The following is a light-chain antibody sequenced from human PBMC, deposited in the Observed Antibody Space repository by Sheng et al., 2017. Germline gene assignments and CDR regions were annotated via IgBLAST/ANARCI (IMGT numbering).Light chain of an antibody. V-gene: IGKV1-17*02. J-gene: IGKJ1*01. CDR1: QDIRDD. CDR2: SAS. Sequence: DIQMTQSPPSLSASVGERVTITCRASQDIRDDLAWYQQIPDKAPRRLMFSASSLHSGVPSRFRGSGSGTDFTLTINNLQTEDSATYYCLQHHTYPWTFGQGTKV. CDR3: LQHHTYPWT.